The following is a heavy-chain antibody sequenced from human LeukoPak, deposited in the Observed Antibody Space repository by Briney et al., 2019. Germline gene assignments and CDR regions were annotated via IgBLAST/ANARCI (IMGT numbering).Heavy chain of an antibody. CDR2: INSDGSST. Sequence: GGSLRLSCAASGFPFSSYWMHWVRQAPGKGLVWVSRINSDGSSTSYADSVKGRFTISRDNAKNTLYLQMNSLRAEDTAVYYCARGIAAAGTGYWGQGTLVTVSS. J-gene: IGHJ4*02. CDR3: ARGIAAAGTGY. V-gene: IGHV3-74*01. D-gene: IGHD6-13*01. CDR1: GFPFSSYW.